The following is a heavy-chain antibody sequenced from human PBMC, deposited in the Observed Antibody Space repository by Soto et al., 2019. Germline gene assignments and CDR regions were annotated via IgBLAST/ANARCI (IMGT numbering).Heavy chain of an antibody. J-gene: IGHJ4*02. D-gene: IGHD6-19*01. CDR1: GGSISSSSYY. Sequence: PSETPSITCTVSGGSISSSSYYVAWIHQPPGKGLEWIGSIYYSGSTYYNPSLKSRVTISVDTSKNQFSLKLSSVTAADTAVYYCARNCYSSGWYSDYWGQGTLVTVSS. CDR3: ARNCYSSGWYSDY. V-gene: IGHV4-39*01. CDR2: IYYSGST.